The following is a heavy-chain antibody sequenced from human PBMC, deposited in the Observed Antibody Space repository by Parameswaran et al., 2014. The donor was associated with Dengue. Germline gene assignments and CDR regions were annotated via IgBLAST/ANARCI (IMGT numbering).Heavy chain of an antibody. CDR2: ISWDGGST. V-gene: IGHV3-43D*03. D-gene: IGHD6-19*01. Sequence: PGKGLEWVSLISWDGGSTYYADSVKGRFTISRDNSKNSLYLQMNSLRAEDTALYYCAKVGGSGWYAGEYFDYWGQGTLVTVSS. CDR3: AKVGGSGWYAGEYFDY. J-gene: IGHJ4*02.